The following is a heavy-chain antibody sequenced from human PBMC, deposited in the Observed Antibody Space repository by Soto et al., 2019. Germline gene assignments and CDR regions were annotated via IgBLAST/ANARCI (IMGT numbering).Heavy chain of an antibody. CDR1: GYTFPSYW. J-gene: IGHJ4*02. CDR2: IYPGDSDT. CDR3: ARSDYGGNLYYFDY. V-gene: IGHV5-51*01. Sequence: PGESLKISCNGSGYTFPSYWFAWVRQMPGKGLEWMGIIYPGDSDTRYSPSFQGQVTISVDKSISTAYLQWNSLKASDTAMYYCARSDYGGNLYYFDYWGQGTLVTVSS. D-gene: IGHD4-17*01.